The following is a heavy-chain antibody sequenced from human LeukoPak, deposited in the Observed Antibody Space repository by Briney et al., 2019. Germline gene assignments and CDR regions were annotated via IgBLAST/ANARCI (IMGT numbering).Heavy chain of an antibody. CDR3: ARDPAEDCTNGVCYGLDY. V-gene: IGHV4-30-4*08. J-gene: IGHJ4*02. Sequence: SETLSLTCTVSGGSISSGDYYWSWIRQPPGKGLEWIGYIYYSGSTYYNPSLKSRVTISVDTSKNQFSLKLSSVTAADTAVYYCARDPAEDCTNGVCYGLDYWGQGTLVTVSS. CDR2: IYYSGST. CDR1: GGSISSGDYY. D-gene: IGHD2-8*01.